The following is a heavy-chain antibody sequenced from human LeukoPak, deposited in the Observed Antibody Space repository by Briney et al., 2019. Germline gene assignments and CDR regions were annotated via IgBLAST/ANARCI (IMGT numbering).Heavy chain of an antibody. J-gene: IGHJ4*02. Sequence: GGSLRLSCAASGFTFSRYWIHWVRQAPGKGLEWVAFISGSGTNIHYADSVKGRFTISRDNAKNSLYLEMRSLRSEDTAVYYCATSRVFDYWGQGALISVSS. CDR2: ISGSGTNI. CDR1: GFTFSRYW. CDR3: ATSRVFDY. V-gene: IGHV3-21*01.